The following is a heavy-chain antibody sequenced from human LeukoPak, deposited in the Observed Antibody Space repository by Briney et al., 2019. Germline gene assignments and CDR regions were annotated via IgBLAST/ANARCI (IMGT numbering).Heavy chain of an antibody. V-gene: IGHV1-3*01. D-gene: IGHD3-10*01. CDR1: GYTFTSYA. CDR3: ARIRITMVRGVIIHDYFDY. Sequence: ASVKVSCKASGYTFTSYAMHWVRQAPGQRLEWMGWINAGNGNTKYSQKFQGRVTITRDTSASTAYMELSSLRSEDTAVYYCARIRITMVRGVIIHDYFDYWGQGTLVTVSS. CDR2: INAGNGNT. J-gene: IGHJ4*02.